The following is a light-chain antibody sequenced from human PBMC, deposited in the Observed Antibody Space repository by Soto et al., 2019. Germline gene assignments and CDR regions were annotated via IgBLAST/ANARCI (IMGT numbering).Light chain of an antibody. CDR3: QQYYSSVVT. CDR2: WAS. CDR1: QSILSSSNNKNS. J-gene: IGKJ5*01. Sequence: DIVMTQSPDSLAVSLGEWATINCKSSQSILSSSNNKNSLAWFQQQPGQPPKLLIYWASTRESGVPGRFSGSGSGTDFTLTISSLQAEDVAVYYCQQYYSSVVTFGQGTRLEIK. V-gene: IGKV4-1*01.